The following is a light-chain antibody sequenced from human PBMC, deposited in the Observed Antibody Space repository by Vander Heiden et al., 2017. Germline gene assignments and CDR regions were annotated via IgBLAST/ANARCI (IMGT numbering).Light chain of an antibody. CDR1: QSVLDSSNNKNY. V-gene: IGKV4-1*01. CDR2: WAS. J-gene: IGKJ2*01. Sequence: DILLTQPSDALGGSLCERATINCKSRQSVLDSSNNKNYLAWYRQKPGQPPELLIYWASTRESGVPNRFSGSGSGTDFTLTISSLQAEDVAVYYCQQYYTTPQTFGQGTKVEIK. CDR3: QQYYTTPQT.